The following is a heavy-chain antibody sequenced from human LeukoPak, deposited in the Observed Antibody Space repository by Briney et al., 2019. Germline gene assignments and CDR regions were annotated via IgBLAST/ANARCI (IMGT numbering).Heavy chain of an antibody. J-gene: IGHJ4*02. CDR1: GFTFSSYA. CDR2: ISSNGDST. Sequence: PGGSLRLSCAASGFTFSSYAMHWVRQAPGKGLEYVSAISSNGDSTYYANSVKGRFTISRDNSKNTLYLQVGSLRIEDMAVYYCARGGGYRGYGQDYWGQGTLVTVSS. D-gene: IGHD5-12*01. CDR3: ARGGGYRGYGQDY. V-gene: IGHV3-64*01.